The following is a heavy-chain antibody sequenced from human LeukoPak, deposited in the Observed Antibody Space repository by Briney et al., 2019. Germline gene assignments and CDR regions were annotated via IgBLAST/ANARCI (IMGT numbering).Heavy chain of an antibody. Sequence: SETLSLTCTVSSGSISTFYWSWIRQPPGKGVEWIGYVYQSGTTRYNPSLKRRVTISADTSKNQFSLRVTSVTAADTAVYYCARHGGSLGYFDHWGQGTLVTVSS. CDR1: SGSISTFY. D-gene: IGHD1-26*01. V-gene: IGHV4-59*08. CDR2: VYQSGTT. J-gene: IGHJ4*02. CDR3: ARHGGSLGYFDH.